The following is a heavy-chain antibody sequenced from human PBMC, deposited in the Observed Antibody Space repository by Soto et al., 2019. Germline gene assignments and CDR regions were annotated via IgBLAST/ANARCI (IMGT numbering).Heavy chain of an antibody. Sequence: QVQLVQSGAEVKKPGASVKVSCKASGYTFTSYYMHWVRQAPGQGLEWMGIINPSGGSTSYAQKVQGRVTMTRDTSTSTVYMELSSLRSEDTAVYYCARDGRPNYDFWSGYSDLGAFDIWGQGTMVTVSS. D-gene: IGHD3-3*01. CDR2: INPSGGST. J-gene: IGHJ3*02. V-gene: IGHV1-46*03. CDR3: ARDGRPNYDFWSGYSDLGAFDI. CDR1: GYTFTSYY.